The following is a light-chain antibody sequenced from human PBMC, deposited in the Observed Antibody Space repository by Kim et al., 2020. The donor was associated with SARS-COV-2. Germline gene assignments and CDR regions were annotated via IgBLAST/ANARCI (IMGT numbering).Light chain of an antibody. CDR2: AAS. V-gene: IGKV3-15*01. CDR3: QECYISPRT. J-gene: IGKJ1*01. Sequence: VSVGDRATLPCRASQSVSSYLAWYQQQPGQAPRLLIFAASPMPIGVPAMFSGSGSGTDFTLTISSLQPEDFATYYCQECYISPRTFGQGTKVDIK. CDR1: QSVSSY.